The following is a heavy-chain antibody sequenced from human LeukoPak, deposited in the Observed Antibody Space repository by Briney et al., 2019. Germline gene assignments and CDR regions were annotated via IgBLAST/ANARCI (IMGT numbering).Heavy chain of an antibody. CDR3: ARLARDGYNWGGYRIDY. CDR2: VYTGGST. D-gene: IGHD5-24*01. J-gene: IGHJ4*02. CDR1: GASISSGNDY. Sequence: SETLSLTCTVSGASISSGNDYWSWIRQPAGKGLEWIGRVYTGGSTNYNPSLKSRVTISVDTSKNQVSLTLSSVTAADTAVYYCARLARDGYNWGGYRIDYWGQGTLVTVSS. V-gene: IGHV4-61*02.